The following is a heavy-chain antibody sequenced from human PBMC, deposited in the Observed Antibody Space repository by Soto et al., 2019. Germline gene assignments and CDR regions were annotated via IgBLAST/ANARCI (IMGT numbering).Heavy chain of an antibody. J-gene: IGHJ6*02. Sequence: SGPTLVNPTETLTLTCTISEFSLSNGRMGVSWIRQPPGRALEWLAHFFSDVERSYSTSMQSRLTMSQDTSGTQVVLTMTNMDLQDTGTYFCARMNADSGSHYYAMDVWGPGTPVTVSS. D-gene: IGHD4-17*01. CDR3: ARMNADSGSHYYAMDV. CDR1: EFSLSNGRMG. CDR2: FFSDVER. V-gene: IGHV2-26*03.